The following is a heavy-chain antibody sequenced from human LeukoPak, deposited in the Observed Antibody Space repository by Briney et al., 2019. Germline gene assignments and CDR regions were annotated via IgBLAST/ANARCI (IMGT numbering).Heavy chain of an antibody. D-gene: IGHD6-19*01. V-gene: IGHV3-9*01. CDR1: GFTFDDYA. CDR3: AKDNAREQWLVLGY. J-gene: IGHJ4*02. CDR2: ISWNSGSI. Sequence: GGSLRLSCAASGFTFDDYAMHWVRQAPGKGLEWVSGISWNSGSIGYADSVKGRFTISRDNAKNSLYLQMNSLRAEDTALYYCAKDNAREQWLVLGYWGQGTLVTVSS.